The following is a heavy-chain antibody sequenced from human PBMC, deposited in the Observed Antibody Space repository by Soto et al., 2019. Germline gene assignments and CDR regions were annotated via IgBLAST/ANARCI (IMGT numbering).Heavy chain of an antibody. D-gene: IGHD6-19*01. Sequence: QVQLVESGGGVVQPGRSLRLSCAASGFTFSSYGMHWVRQAPGKGLEWVAVISYDGSNKYYADSVKVRFTISRDNSKNTLYLQMNSLRAEDTAVYYCAKDQTTDSGWQNFDYWGQGTLVTVSS. J-gene: IGHJ4*02. CDR2: ISYDGSNK. CDR1: GFTFSSYG. V-gene: IGHV3-30*18. CDR3: AKDQTTDSGWQNFDY.